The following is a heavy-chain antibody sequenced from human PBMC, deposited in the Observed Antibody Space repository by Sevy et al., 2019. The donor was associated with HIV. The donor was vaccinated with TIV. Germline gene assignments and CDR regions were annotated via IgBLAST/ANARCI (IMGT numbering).Heavy chain of an antibody. CDR2: ISYDGSNK. Sequence: GESLKISCAASGFTFSSYGMHWVRQAPGKGLEWVAVISYDGSNKYYADSVKGRFTISRDNSKNTLYLQINSLRAEDTAVYYCAKVGMEWLLWGFDYWGQGTLVTVSS. CDR3: AKVGMEWLLWGFDY. D-gene: IGHD3-3*01. V-gene: IGHV3-30*18. CDR1: GFTFSSYG. J-gene: IGHJ4*02.